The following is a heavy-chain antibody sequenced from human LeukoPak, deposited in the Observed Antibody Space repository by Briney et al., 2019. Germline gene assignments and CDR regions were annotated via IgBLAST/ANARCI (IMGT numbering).Heavy chain of an antibody. CDR3: ARGKYYYDSSGHDC. CDR2: INHSGST. Sequence: SETLSLTCAVYGGSFSGYYWSWIRQPPGKGLEWIGEINHSGSTNYNPSLKSRVTISVDTSKNQFSLKLSSVIAADTAVYYCARGKYYYDSSGHDCWGQGTRVSVSS. J-gene: IGHJ4*02. CDR1: GGSFSGYY. V-gene: IGHV4-34*01. D-gene: IGHD3-22*01.